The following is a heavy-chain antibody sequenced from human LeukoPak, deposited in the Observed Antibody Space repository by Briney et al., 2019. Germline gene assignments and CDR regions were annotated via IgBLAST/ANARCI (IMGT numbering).Heavy chain of an antibody. CDR3: VRLGVGSDFFFDY. V-gene: IGHV3-64D*09. CDR2: ISSYGSST. Sequence: GGSLRLSCSASGFTFSNYAMHWVRQAPGKGLEYVSAISSYGSSTYYADSVKGRFAISRDNSKNTLYLQMSSLRAEDTAVYYCVRLGVGSDFFFDYWGQGTLASVSS. J-gene: IGHJ4*02. CDR1: GFTFSNYA. D-gene: IGHD1-26*01.